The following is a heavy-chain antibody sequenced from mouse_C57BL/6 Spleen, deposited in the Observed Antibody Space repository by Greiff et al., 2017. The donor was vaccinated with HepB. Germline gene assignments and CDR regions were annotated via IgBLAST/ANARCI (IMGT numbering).Heavy chain of an antibody. CDR1: GYTFTDYN. Sequence: EVQLKESGPELVKPGASVKIPCKASGYTFTDYNMDWVKQSHGKSLEWIGDINPNNGGTIYNQKFKGKATLTVDKSSSTAYMELRSLTSEDTAFYYCARKGYGSYAMDYWGQGTSVTVSS. CDR3: ARKGYGSYAMDY. D-gene: IGHD2-10*02. CDR2: INPNNGGT. J-gene: IGHJ4*01. V-gene: IGHV1-18*01.